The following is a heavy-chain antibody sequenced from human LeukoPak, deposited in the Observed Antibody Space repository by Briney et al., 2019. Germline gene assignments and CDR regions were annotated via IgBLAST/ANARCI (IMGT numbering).Heavy chain of an antibody. V-gene: IGHV3-53*01. D-gene: IGHD2-15*01. J-gene: IGHJ4*02. CDR2: FYRGEIT. Sequence: PGGSLRLSCAASGFTVSSSYMYWVRQAPGKGLEWVSFFYRGEITYYAESVRGRFTISRDISKNTLYLLMNSLIPEDTAVYYCAREVVSIPSYFEFWGQGTRVTVSS. CDR3: AREVVSIPSYFEF. CDR1: GFTVSSSY.